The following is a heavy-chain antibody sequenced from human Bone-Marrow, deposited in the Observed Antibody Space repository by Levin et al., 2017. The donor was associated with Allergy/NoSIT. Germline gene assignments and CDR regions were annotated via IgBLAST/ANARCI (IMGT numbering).Heavy chain of an antibody. J-gene: IGHJ4*02. Sequence: GESLKISCVASGFSVSSYYMSWVRQAPGKGLEWISVIYRGGDIYYAESVKGRFSISRDSSKNTLYLQMNSLRAEDTAMYYCARDTDDTKSRYFDCWGQGTLVTVSS. D-gene: IGHD3-9*01. CDR1: GFSVSSYY. V-gene: IGHV3-53*01. CDR2: IYRGGDI. CDR3: ARDTDDTKSRYFDC.